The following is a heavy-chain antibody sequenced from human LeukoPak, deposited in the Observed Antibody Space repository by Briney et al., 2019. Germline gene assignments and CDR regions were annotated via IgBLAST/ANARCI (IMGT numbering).Heavy chain of an antibody. V-gene: IGHV1-69*06. CDR2: IIPIFGTA. D-gene: IGHD2-2*01. CDR1: GGTFSSYA. J-gene: IGHJ4*02. Sequence: SVKVSCKASGGTFSSYAISWVRQAPGQGLEWMGGIIPIFGTANYAQKSQGRVTITADKSTSTAYMELSSLRSEDTAVYYCAPDIVVVPAASGYWGQGTLVTVSS. CDR3: APDIVVVPAASGY.